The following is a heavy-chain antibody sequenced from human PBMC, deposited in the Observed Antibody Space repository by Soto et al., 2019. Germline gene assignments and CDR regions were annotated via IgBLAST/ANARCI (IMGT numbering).Heavy chain of an antibody. CDR3: ARVWYNWNEGRGNWFDP. CDR2: MYYSGST. D-gene: IGHD1-1*01. CDR1: GGSISSGDYH. Sequence: SETLSLTCTVSGGSISSGDYHWGWIRQPPGKGLECIGYMYYSGSTYYNPSLKSRVTISVDTSKNQFSLKLSSVTAADTAVYYCARVWYNWNEGRGNWFDPWGQGTLVTVS. J-gene: IGHJ5*02. V-gene: IGHV4-30-4*01.